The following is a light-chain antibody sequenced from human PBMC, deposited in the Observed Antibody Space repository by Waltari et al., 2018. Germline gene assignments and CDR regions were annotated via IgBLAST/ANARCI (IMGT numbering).Light chain of an antibody. CDR2: RSN. CDR3: AAWDDSLSVSYV. J-gene: IGLJ1*01. V-gene: IGLV1-47*01. Sequence: QSVLTQPPSASGTPGQTVTISCSGTNPNIGRISVFCYQQLPGTAPKLLIYRSNQRPSGVPDRFSGSKSGISASLAISGLRSEDEADYYCAAWDDSLSVSYVFGSGTKVTV. CDR1: NPNIGRIS.